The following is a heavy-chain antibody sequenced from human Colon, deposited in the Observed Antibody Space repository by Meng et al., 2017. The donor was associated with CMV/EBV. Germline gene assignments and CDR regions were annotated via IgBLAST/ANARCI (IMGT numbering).Heavy chain of an antibody. CDR2: ISGSGRNT. CDR1: GFPFATFD. V-gene: IGHV3-23*01. D-gene: IGHD2-2*01. J-gene: IGHJ4*02. CDR3: AKEGMPASIPYFDT. Sequence: GGSLRLSCVASGFPFATFDMSWVRQAPGKGLEWVSGISGSGRNTYYRDSVRGRFTISRDNSKRTVFLQMNSLRAGDTAVYYCAKEGMPASIPYFDTWGQGTLVTVSS.